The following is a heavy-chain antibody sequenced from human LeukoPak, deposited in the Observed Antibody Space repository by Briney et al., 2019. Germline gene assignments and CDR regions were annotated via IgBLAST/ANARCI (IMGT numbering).Heavy chain of an antibody. CDR2: IWYDGSNK. J-gene: IGHJ6*03. CDR1: GFTFSSYG. CDR3: AREQRSYDFLYMDV. Sequence: GGSLRLSCAASGFTFSSYGMHWVRQAPGKGLEGVAVIWYDGSNKYYADSVKGRFTISRDNSKNTLYLQMNSLRAEDTAVYYCAREQRSYDFLYMDVWGKGTTVTVSS. V-gene: IGHV3-33*01. D-gene: IGHD3-3*01.